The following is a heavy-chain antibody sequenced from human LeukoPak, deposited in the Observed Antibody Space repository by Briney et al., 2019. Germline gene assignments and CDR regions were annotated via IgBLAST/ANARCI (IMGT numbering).Heavy chain of an antibody. CDR3: AKSGYNRFDY. Sequence: QSGGSLRLSCAASGFTFSSYAMSWVRQAPGKGLECISGFSGSGGSTYYADSVKGRFTISRDNSKNTLYLQMNSLRADDTAVYYCAKSGYNRFDYWGQGTLVTVSS. J-gene: IGHJ4*02. D-gene: IGHD5-24*01. CDR1: GFTFSSYA. V-gene: IGHV3-23*01. CDR2: FSGSGGST.